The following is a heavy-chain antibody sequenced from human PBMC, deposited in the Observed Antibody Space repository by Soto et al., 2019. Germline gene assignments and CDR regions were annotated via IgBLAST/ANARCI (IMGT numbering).Heavy chain of an antibody. CDR3: ARGRYGDY. D-gene: IGHD1-1*01. J-gene: IGHJ4*02. CDR1: GYTLTKHR. Sequence: QVHLVQSGAEVKKPGASVKVSSKASGYTLTKHRITWVRQAPGQGLEWMGWISAHNGNTDYAQKLQGRVIVTRDTSTSTSYMELRSLRSDDTAVYYCARGRYGDYWGQGALVTVSS. CDR2: ISAHNGNT. V-gene: IGHV1-18*01.